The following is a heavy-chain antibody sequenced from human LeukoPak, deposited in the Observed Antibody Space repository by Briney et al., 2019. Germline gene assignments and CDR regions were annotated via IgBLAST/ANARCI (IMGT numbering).Heavy chain of an antibody. CDR2: INHSGST. V-gene: IGHV4-34*01. J-gene: IGHJ4*02. CDR3: APPKYSSSKD. D-gene: IGHD6-13*01. Sequence: PSETLSLTCAAYGGSFSGYYWSWIRQPPGKGLEWIGEINHSGSTNYNPSLKSRVTISVDTSKNQFSLKLSSVTAADTAVYYCAPPKYSSSKDWGQGTLVTVSS. CDR1: GGSFSGYY.